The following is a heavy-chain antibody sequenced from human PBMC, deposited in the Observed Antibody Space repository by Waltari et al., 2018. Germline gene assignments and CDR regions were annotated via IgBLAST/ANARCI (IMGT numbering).Heavy chain of an antibody. V-gene: IGHV4-4*02. J-gene: IGHJ4*02. CDR3: AKSPSKWEHRPYYFDY. CDR2: SYHSGST. CDR1: GGSISSSNW. D-gene: IGHD1-26*01. Sequence: QVQLQESGPGLVKPSGTLSLTCAVSGGSISSSNWWSWVRQPPGKGLEWIGESYHSGSTNSNPSLKSRVTIAVDKSKNQFSLKLSSVTAADTAVYYCAKSPSKWEHRPYYFDYWGQGTLVTVSS.